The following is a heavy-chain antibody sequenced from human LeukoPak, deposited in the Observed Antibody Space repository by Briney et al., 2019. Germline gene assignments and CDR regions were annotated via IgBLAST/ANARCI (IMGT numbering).Heavy chain of an antibody. V-gene: IGHV4-30-2*01. D-gene: IGHD5-24*01. J-gene: IGHJ4*02. Sequence: SETLSLTCAVSGGSISSGGYSWSRIRQPPGKGLEWIGYIYHSGSTYYNPSLKSRVTISVDRSKNQFSLKLSSVTAADTAVYYCARGRDGNKPDFDYWGQGTLVTVSS. CDR1: GGSISSGGYS. CDR3: ARGRDGNKPDFDY. CDR2: IYHSGST.